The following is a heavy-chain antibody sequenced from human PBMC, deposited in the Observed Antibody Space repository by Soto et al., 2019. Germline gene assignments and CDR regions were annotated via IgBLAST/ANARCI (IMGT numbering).Heavy chain of an antibody. Sequence: GGSLRLSCAASGFTFSSYGMHWVRQAPGKGLEWVAVISYDGSNKYYADSVKGRFTISRDNSKNTLYLQMNSLRAEDTAVYYCAKDEGALRYFDWPTGYFDYWGQGTLVTVSS. D-gene: IGHD3-9*01. J-gene: IGHJ4*02. V-gene: IGHV3-30*18. CDR1: GFTFSSYG. CDR2: ISYDGSNK. CDR3: AKDEGALRYFDWPTGYFDY.